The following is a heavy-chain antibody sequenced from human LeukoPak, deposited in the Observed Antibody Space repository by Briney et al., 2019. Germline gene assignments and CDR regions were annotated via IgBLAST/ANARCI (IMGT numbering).Heavy chain of an antibody. CDR3: ARHGAVGAKGGYYYYYMDV. D-gene: IGHD1-26*01. V-gene: IGHV5-51*01. CDR2: IYPGDSDT. CDR1: GYSLTSYW. Sequence: GESLQISCKGSGYSLTSYWTGWVRQMPGKGLEWMGIIYPGDSDTRYSPSFQGQVTISADKSISTAYLQWSSLKASDTAMYYCARHGAVGAKGGYYYYYMDVWGKGTTVTVSS. J-gene: IGHJ6*03.